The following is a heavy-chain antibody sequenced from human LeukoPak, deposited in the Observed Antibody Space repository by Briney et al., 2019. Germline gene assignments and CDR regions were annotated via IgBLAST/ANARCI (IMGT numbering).Heavy chain of an antibody. CDR2: IRSKAYGGTT. J-gene: IGHJ4*02. Sequence: GVLRLSCTASGFTFGVYAMSWVRQAPGKGLEWVGFIRSKAYGGTTEYAASVKGRFTISRDDSENTLYLQMSSLKTEDTAVYYCTTSSYCEKNVCQTYFDFWGQGTLVTVSS. V-gene: IGHV3-49*04. CDR3: TTSSYCEKNVCQTYFDF. D-gene: IGHD2-21*01. CDR1: GFTFGVYA.